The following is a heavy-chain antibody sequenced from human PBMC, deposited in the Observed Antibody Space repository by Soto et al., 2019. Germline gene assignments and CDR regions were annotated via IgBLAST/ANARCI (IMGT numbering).Heavy chain of an antibody. CDR2: INPNGGDS. V-gene: IGHV1-46*03. J-gene: IGHJ3*02. Sequence: QVQLVQSGTEVRQPGASVKVSCKTSGYTFSSYYIHCVRQAPGQGLEWMAIINPNGGDSSSPQEFQGRITVTSDTSTSTGYMGLSRMRSYDTAGYYCARRKTKVWEDSFDIWGQGTMVTVSS. CDR1: GYTFSSYY. CDR3: ARRKTKVWEDSFDI. D-gene: IGHD3-16*01.